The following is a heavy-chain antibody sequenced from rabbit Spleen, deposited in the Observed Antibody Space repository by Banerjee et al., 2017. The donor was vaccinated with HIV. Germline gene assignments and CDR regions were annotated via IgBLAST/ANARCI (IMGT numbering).Heavy chain of an antibody. CDR1: GFSFNNNYY. CDR3: ARDDGSGHYIDGYFNL. V-gene: IGHV1S40*01. J-gene: IGHJ4*01. D-gene: IGHD1-1*01. Sequence: QSLEESGGDLVKPGASLTLTCTASGFSFNNNYYMCWVRQAPGKGLEWIACIYAGSSGSTYYASWAKGRFTISKTSSTTVTLQMTSLTGADTATYFCARDDGSGHYIDGYFNLWGPGTLVTVS. CDR2: IYAGSSGST.